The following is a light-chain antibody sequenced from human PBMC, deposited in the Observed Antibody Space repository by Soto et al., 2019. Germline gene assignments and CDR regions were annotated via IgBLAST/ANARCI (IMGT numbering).Light chain of an antibody. CDR1: QSISNY. J-gene: IGKJ5*01. Sequence: EIVLIQSPATLSLSPGERATLSCRASQSISNYLAWYQQKPGQAPRLLIYDASTRATGVPARFTGSGSGTDFTLTISSLDPEDFAVYYCQQRSNWPLITFGQGTRLEIK. CDR3: QQRSNWPLIT. CDR2: DAS. V-gene: IGKV3-11*01.